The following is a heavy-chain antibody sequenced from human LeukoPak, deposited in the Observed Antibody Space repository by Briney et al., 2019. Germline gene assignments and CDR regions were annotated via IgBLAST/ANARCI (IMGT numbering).Heavy chain of an antibody. CDR1: GGTFSSYA. Sequence: ASVKVSCKASGGTFSSYAISWVRQAPGQGLEWMGGIIPIFGTANYAQKFQGRVTITADESTSTAYMELSSLRSEDTAVYYCARALRCSSTSCYVGSPYYFDYWGQGTLVTVSS. V-gene: IGHV1-69*13. CDR2: IIPIFGTA. J-gene: IGHJ4*02. D-gene: IGHD2-2*01. CDR3: ARALRCSSTSCYVGSPYYFDY.